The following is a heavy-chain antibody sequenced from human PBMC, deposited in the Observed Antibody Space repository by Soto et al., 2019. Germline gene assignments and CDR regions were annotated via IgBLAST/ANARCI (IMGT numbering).Heavy chain of an antibody. CDR1: GFTFSSYG. CDR3: AKTVRPGRAHFDY. J-gene: IGHJ4*02. CDR2: ISYDGSNK. Sequence: QVQLVESGGGVVQPGRSLRLSCAASGFTFSSYGMHWVRQAPGKGLEWVAVISYDGSNKYYADSVKGRFTISRDNSKNTLYLQMNSLRAEDTAVYYCAKTVRPGRAHFDYWGQGTLVTVSS. V-gene: IGHV3-30*18. D-gene: IGHD6-6*01.